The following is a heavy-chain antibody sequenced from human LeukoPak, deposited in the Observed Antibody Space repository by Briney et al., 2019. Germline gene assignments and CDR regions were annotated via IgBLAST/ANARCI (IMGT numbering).Heavy chain of an antibody. D-gene: IGHD1-1*01. CDR2: MKEDGSIE. CDR1: GFTFSNYW. J-gene: IGHJ5*02. V-gene: IGHV3-7*01. Sequence: GGSLRLSCVASGFTFSNYWMSWVRQAPGKGLEWVANMKEDGSIEDYVDSVKGRFTVSRDNAKNSLYLEMNSLRVEDTAVYYCVSQQLAPPWGQGTLVIVSS. CDR3: VSQQLAPP.